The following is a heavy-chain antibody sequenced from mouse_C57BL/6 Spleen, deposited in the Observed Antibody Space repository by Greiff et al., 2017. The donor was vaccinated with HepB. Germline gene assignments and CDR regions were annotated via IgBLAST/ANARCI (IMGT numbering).Heavy chain of an antibody. CDR1: GYTFTSYG. D-gene: IGHD2-2*01. J-gene: IGHJ2*01. CDR2: IYPRSGNT. Sequence: QVQLKQSGAELARPGASVKLSCKASGYTFTSYGISWVKQRTGQGLEWIGEIYPRSGNTYYNEKFKGKATLTADKSSSTAYMELRSLTSEDSAVYLCAMIYYGYDGNYFDYWGQGTTLTVSS. V-gene: IGHV1-81*01. CDR3: AMIYYGYDGNYFDY.